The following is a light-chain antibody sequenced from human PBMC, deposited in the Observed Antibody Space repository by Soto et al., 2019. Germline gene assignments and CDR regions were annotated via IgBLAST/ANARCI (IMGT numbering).Light chain of an antibody. CDR1: QSVSCSY. Sequence: EIVLTQSPGTLSLSPGERGTLSCRASQSVSCSYLAWYQQKPGQAPRLLIYGASSRATGIPDRFSGSGSGTDFTLTISRLEPEDFAVYYCQQYGRSPLTFGGGTKVEIK. CDR3: QQYGRSPLT. V-gene: IGKV3-20*01. CDR2: GAS. J-gene: IGKJ4*01.